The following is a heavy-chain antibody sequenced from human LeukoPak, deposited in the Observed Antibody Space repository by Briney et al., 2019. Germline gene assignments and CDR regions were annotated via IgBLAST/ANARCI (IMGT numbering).Heavy chain of an antibody. CDR1: GYTFTGYY. J-gene: IGHJ4*02. CDR2: INPNSGDT. V-gene: IGHV1-2*02. CDR3: ARDQAGTGTGPFDY. D-gene: IGHD1-1*01. Sequence: SVKVSCKASGYTFTGYYMHWVRQASGQGLEWRGWINPNSGDTHYAQKFQGRVTMTRDTSINTAYMELSRLRSDDTAVYYCARDQAGTGTGPFDYWGQGTLVTVSS.